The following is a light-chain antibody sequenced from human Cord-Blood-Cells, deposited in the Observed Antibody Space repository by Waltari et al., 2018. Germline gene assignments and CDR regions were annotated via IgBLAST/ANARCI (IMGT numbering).Light chain of an antibody. CDR3: CSYAGSSTYVV. J-gene: IGLJ2*01. Sequence: QSALTQPASVSGSPGPSHTIPRTGTSSYVGSYKLVSRYQQHPGQAPKLMIYEGSKRPSGVSNRFSGSKSGNTASLTISGLQAEDEADYYCCSYAGSSTYVVFGGGTKLTVL. CDR2: EGS. V-gene: IGLV2-23*01. CDR1: SSYVGSYKL.